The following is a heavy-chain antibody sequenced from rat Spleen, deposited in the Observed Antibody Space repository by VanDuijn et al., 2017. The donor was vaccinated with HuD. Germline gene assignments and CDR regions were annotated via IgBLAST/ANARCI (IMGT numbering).Heavy chain of an antibody. CDR2: ISYDGSST. Sequence: EVQLVESGGGLVQPGRSLKLSCAVSGFTFSDYYMAWVRQAPTKGLEWVATISYDGSSTYYRDSVKGRFTISRDNAKSTLYLQMDSLRSEDTATYYCGRRDYGGYGDHWGQGVMVTVSS. CDR3: GRRDYGGYGDH. V-gene: IGHV5-7*01. J-gene: IGHJ2*01. CDR1: GFTFSDYY. D-gene: IGHD1-11*01.